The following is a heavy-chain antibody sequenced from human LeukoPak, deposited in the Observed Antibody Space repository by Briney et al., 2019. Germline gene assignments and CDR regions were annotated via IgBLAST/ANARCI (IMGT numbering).Heavy chain of an antibody. D-gene: IGHD3-10*01. Sequence: ASVRVSCKASGYTFTSYTMHWVRQAPGQRLEWMGWINVGNGNTKYSQKLQGRVTITRDTSASTAYMELSSLRSEDTAVYYCTRGVTMVRGVILLDAFDIWGQGTMVTVSS. V-gene: IGHV1-3*01. CDR1: GYTFTSYT. CDR2: INVGNGNT. CDR3: TRGVTMVRGVILLDAFDI. J-gene: IGHJ3*02.